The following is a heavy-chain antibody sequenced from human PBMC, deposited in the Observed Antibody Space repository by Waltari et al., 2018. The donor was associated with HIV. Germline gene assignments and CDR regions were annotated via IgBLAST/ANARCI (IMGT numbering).Heavy chain of an antibody. CDR1: GGSIRSSY. Sequence: QVQLQASGPGLVKPSETLSLTCTISGGSIRSSYCNWIRHPPEKGSEWTGSLFYTGSTNYNPSLESRVTISVDTSKTQFSLSPSSVTAADTAVYYCARVPQQLVLSSYWYFDLWGRGTLVTVSS. V-gene: IGHV4-59*01. CDR2: LFYTGST. J-gene: IGHJ2*01. CDR3: ARVPQQLVLSSYWYFDL. D-gene: IGHD6-13*01.